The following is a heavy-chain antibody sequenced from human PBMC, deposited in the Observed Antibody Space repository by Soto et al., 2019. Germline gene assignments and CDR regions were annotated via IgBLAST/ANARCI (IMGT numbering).Heavy chain of an antibody. V-gene: IGHV4-34*01. CDR3: ARGYSSSWYRYYYGMDV. CDR1: GGSFSGYY. J-gene: IGHJ6*02. D-gene: IGHD6-13*01. CDR2: INHSGST. Sequence: SETLSLTCAVYGGSFSGYYWSWIRQPPGKGLEWIGEINHSGSTNYNPSLKSRVTISVGTSKNQFSLKLSSVTAADTAVYYCARGYSSSWYRYYYGMDVWGQGTTVTVSS.